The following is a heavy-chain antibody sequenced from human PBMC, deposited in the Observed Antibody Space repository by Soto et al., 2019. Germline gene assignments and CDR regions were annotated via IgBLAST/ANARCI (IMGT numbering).Heavy chain of an antibody. CDR3: TRGQAYGSSGYYYYYYYGMDV. J-gene: IGHJ6*02. V-gene: IGHV3-73*01. CDR2: NRSKATSYAT. Sequence: PGGSLRLSWSASAITFSGSAMHWARQAYGKGLEWVGRNRSKATSYATAYAASVKGRFTFSRDDSKNTAYLQMNSLKTEDTAVYYCTRGQAYGSSGYYYYYYYGMDVRGQGTTFTISS. CDR1: AITFSGSA. D-gene: IGHD3-22*01.